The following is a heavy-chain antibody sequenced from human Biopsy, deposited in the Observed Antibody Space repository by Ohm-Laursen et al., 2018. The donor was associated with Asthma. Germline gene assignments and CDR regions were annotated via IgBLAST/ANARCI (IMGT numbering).Heavy chain of an antibody. CDR1: GFTFEDYA. Sequence: SLRLSCAASGFTFEDYAMHWVRQSTGKGLEWVSSISCNSVSIAYADSVKGRFTISRDNAKNSLYLQMNSMRAEDPAMYYCVKDRLGGSWAWFESWGQGTLVTVSS. J-gene: IGHJ5*01. V-gene: IGHV3-9*01. D-gene: IGHD3-16*01. CDR2: ISCNSVSI. CDR3: VKDRLGGSWAWFES.